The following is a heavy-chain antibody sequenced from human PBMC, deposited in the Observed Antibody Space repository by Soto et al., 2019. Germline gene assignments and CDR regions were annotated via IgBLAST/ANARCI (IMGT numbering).Heavy chain of an antibody. D-gene: IGHD6-13*01. CDR3: AKDMYRIAEYYFHY. Sequence: QVQLVESGGGVVQPGRSLRLSCAASGFSVTPYGMHWVRQAPGKGLEWVAVISFDGSNKFYADSVKSRFTISRDNSKNTLYLQMNSLRAEDTAVYYCAKDMYRIAEYYFHYWGQGTLVTVSS. CDR2: ISFDGSNK. V-gene: IGHV3-30*18. CDR1: GFSVTPYG. J-gene: IGHJ4*02.